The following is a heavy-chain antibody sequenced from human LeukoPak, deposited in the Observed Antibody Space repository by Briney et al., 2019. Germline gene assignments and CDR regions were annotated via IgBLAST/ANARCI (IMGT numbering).Heavy chain of an antibody. V-gene: IGHV1-18*01. D-gene: IGHD3-22*01. CDR2: ISVYNGNT. J-gene: IGHJ4*02. CDR1: GYTFTSYG. Sequence: ASVKVSCKASGYTFTSYGISWIRQAPRQGLEWMGWISVYNGNTNYVQKFQDRVTMTTDTSTSTAYMELRSLRSDDTAVYYCARVQPHRIHYDNSDYPTRNDYWGQGTLVTVSS. CDR3: ARVQPHRIHYDNSDYPTRNDY.